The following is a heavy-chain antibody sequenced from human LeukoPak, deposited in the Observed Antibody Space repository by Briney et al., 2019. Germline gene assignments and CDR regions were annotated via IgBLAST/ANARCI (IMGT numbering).Heavy chain of an antibody. Sequence: GGSLRLSCAASGFTFSSYSMNWVRQAPGKGLEWVSYISSSSTIYYADSVKGRLTISRDNAKNSLYLQMNSLRDEDTAVYYCARGSPGVGFDYWGQGTLVTVSS. D-gene: IGHD1-26*01. J-gene: IGHJ4*02. CDR3: ARGSPGVGFDY. CDR1: GFTFSSYS. V-gene: IGHV3-48*02. CDR2: ISSSSTI.